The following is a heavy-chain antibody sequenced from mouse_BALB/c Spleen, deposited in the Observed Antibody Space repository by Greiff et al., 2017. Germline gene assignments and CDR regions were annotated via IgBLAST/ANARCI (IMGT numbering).Heavy chain of an antibody. CDR1: GYAFSSSW. V-gene: IGHV1-82*01. CDR3: ARVGGYGAMDY. D-gene: IGHD1-1*02. Sequence: VQLQQSGPELVKPGASVKISCKASGYAFSSSWMNWVKQRPGQGLEWIGRIYPGDGDTNYNGKFKGKATLTADKSSSTAYMQLSSLTSVDSAVYFCARVGGYGAMDYWGQGTSVTVSS. CDR2: IYPGDGDT. J-gene: IGHJ4*01.